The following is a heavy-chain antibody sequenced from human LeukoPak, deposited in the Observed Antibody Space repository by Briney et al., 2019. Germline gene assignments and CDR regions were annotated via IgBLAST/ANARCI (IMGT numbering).Heavy chain of an antibody. CDR2: INTNTGNP. V-gene: IGHV7-4-1*02. J-gene: IGHJ4*02. D-gene: IGHD6-19*01. CDR3: ARERSEQWLAPEYFDY. CDR1: GYTFTSYY. Sequence: ASVKVSCKASGYTFTSYYMHWVRQAPGQGLEWMGWINTNTGNPTYAQGFTGRFVFSLDTSVSTAYLQISSLKAEDTAVYYCARERSEQWLAPEYFDYWGQGTLVTVSS.